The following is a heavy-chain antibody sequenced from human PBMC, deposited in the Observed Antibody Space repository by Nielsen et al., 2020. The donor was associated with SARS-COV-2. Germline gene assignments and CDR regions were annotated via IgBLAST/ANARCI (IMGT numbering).Heavy chain of an antibody. CDR2: ITRNGVTT. V-gene: IGHV3-20*04. CDR3: AKDSDGMDV. J-gene: IGHJ6*02. Sequence: GGSLRLSCVASGFTFSDYAMSWVRQPPGEGLEWVSGITRNGVTTDYADSVKGRFTISRDNAKNSLYLQMNSLRAEDTALYYCAKDSDGMDVWGQGTTVTVSS. CDR1: GFTFSDYA.